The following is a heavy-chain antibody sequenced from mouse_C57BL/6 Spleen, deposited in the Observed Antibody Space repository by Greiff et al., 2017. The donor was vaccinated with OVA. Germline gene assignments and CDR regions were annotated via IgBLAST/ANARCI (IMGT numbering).Heavy chain of an antibody. D-gene: IGHD2-1*01. Sequence: QVQLQQPGAELVKPGASVKLSCKASGYTFTSYWMQWVKQRPGQGLEWIGEIDPSDSYTNYNQKFKGKATLTVDTSSSTAYMQLSSLTSEDSAVYYCAPIYYGNYDYAMDYWGQGTSVTVSS. CDR2: IDPSDSYT. CDR1: GYTFTSYW. J-gene: IGHJ4*01. CDR3: APIYYGNYDYAMDY. V-gene: IGHV1-50*01.